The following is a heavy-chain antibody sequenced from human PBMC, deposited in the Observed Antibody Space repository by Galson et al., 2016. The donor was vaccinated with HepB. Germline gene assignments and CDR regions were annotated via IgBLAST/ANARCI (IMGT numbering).Heavy chain of an antibody. Sequence: SLRLSCAASGFTFSSYAMHWVRQAPGKGLEWVASIAYDETRKYYADSVKGRFTISRDNSNNTLYLQMNSLRAEDTAVYYCARADSSGWYGPFAFDVWGQGTMGTVSS. CDR1: GFTFSSYA. V-gene: IGHV3-30*04. CDR3: ARADSSGWYGPFAFDV. CDR2: IAYDETRK. J-gene: IGHJ3*01. D-gene: IGHD6-19*01.